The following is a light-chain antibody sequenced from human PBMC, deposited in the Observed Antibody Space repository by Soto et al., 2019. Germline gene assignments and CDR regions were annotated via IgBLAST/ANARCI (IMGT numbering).Light chain of an antibody. CDR3: QQYDNLPLT. J-gene: IGKJ4*01. Sequence: DIQMTQSPSTLSASVGDRVTITCQASQDISNYLNWYQQKPGKAPKLLTYDASNLETGVPSRFSGSGSGTDFTFTISSLQPEDIATYYCQQYDNLPLTFSGGTKVDIK. V-gene: IGKV1-33*01. CDR2: DAS. CDR1: QDISNY.